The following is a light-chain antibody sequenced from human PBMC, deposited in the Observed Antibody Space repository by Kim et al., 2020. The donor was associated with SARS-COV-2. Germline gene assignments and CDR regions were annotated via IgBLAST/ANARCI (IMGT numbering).Light chain of an antibody. CDR1: QSVNNN. J-gene: IGKJ2*01. CDR2: GAS. Sequence: ETVMTQSPATLSVSPGERATLSCRASQSVNNNLAWYQHKPGQAPRLLIYGASTRATGVPARFSSSGSGTDFTLTVSSLQSEDFAVYYCHQYNDWPPGDTFGQGTKLEI. CDR3: HQYNDWPPGDT. V-gene: IGKV3-15*01.